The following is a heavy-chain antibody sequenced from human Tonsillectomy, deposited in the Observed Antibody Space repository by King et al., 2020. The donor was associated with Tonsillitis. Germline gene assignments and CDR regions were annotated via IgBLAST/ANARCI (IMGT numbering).Heavy chain of an antibody. CDR1: GGSISSGAYS. V-gene: IGHV4-30-2*01. J-gene: IGHJ6*02. CDR3: ARAISSSFTYGMDG. CDR2: IYHSGST. Sequence: QLQESGSGLVKPSQTLSLTCAVSGGSISSGAYSWGSWSWIRQPPGKGLEWIGYIYHSGSTYYNPSLKSLVTISVDRSTNQFSLKLTSVTAADTAVYYCARAISSSFTYGMDGWGQGTTVTVSS. D-gene: IGHD6-6*01.